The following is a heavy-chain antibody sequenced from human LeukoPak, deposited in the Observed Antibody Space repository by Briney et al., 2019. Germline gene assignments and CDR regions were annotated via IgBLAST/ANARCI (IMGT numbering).Heavy chain of an antibody. D-gene: IGHD2/OR15-2a*01. Sequence: SETLSLTCAVYGGSFSGYYWSWIRQPPGKGLEWIGEINHSGSTNYNPSLKSRVTISVDTSKNQFSLKLSSVTAEDTAVYYCAKDLWSSYFGLDYWGQGTPVTVSS. CDR3: AKDLWSSYFGLDY. V-gene: IGHV4-34*01. J-gene: IGHJ4*02. CDR1: GGSFSGYY. CDR2: INHSGST.